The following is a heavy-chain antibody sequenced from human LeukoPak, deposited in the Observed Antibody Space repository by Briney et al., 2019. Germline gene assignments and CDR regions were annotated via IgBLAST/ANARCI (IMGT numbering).Heavy chain of an antibody. D-gene: IGHD6-19*01. CDR1: GGSISSGSYY. Sequence: PSQTLSLTCTVSGGSISSGSYYWSWIRQPAGRGLEWIGSIYYSGSTYYNPSLKSRVTISVDTSKNQFSLKLSSVTAADTAVYYCARPWSSGWYLGNAFDIWGQGTMVTVSS. CDR3: ARPWSSGWYLGNAFDI. J-gene: IGHJ3*02. V-gene: IGHV4-30-2*03. CDR2: IYYSGST.